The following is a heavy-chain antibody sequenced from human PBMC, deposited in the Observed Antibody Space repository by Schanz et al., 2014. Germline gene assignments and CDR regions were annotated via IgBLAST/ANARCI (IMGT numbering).Heavy chain of an antibody. V-gene: IGHV3-23*04. D-gene: IGHD1-26*01. CDR2: ISGSGGST. CDR3: AKVPGSYCFRAYFDD. J-gene: IGHJ4*02. CDR1: GFTFSSYA. Sequence: EVQLVESGGGLVQPGGSLRLSCAASGFTFSSYAMSWVRQAPGKGLECVSSISGSGGSTYYADSVKGRFTISRDNSKNTLYLQINSLRAEDTAVYYCAKVPGSYCFRAYFDDWGQGILVTVSS.